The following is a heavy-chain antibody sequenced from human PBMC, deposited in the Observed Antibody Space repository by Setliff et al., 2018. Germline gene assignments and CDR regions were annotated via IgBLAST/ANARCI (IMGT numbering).Heavy chain of an antibody. CDR2: INTNTGNP. V-gene: IGHV7-4-1*02. Sequence: ASVKVSCKASGYTFTTYAISWMRQAPGQGLEWVGWINTNTGNPSYAQGFTGRFVFSLDTSVSTAYLQISSLTAEDTALYYCARASRFGTIRYRGDYYMDVWGKGTTVTVSS. D-gene: IGHD3-10*01. CDR1: GYTFTTYA. CDR3: ARASRFGTIRYRGDYYMDV. J-gene: IGHJ6*03.